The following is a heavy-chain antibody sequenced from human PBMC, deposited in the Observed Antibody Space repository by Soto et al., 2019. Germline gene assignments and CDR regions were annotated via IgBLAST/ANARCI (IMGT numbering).Heavy chain of an antibody. J-gene: IGHJ6*03. V-gene: IGHV4-59*08. D-gene: IGHD7-27*01. CDR2: IYYRGST. Sequence: SETLSLTCTVSGGSISSYYWSWIRQSPGEGLEWIGYIYYRGSTKYNPSLKSRVTISVDTSRNQFSLKLTSVTAADTAVYYCARHEVDGDHYYMDVWGKGTTVTVSS. CDR3: ARHEVDGDHYYMDV. CDR1: GGSISSYY.